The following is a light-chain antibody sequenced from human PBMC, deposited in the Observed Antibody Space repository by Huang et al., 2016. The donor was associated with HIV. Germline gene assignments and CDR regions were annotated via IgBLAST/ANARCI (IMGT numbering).Light chain of an antibody. Sequence: EVVMTQSPAILSVSPGERATLSCRASQSVTSNLAWYQQKPGQAPRLLIYSASTRATGSPGRCSGSGSGTEFTLTISSLQSEDFAVYYCQHYNNWPWWTFGQGTKVEIK. CDR1: QSVTSN. CDR3: QHYNNWPWWT. CDR2: SAS. V-gene: IGKV3-15*01. J-gene: IGKJ1*01.